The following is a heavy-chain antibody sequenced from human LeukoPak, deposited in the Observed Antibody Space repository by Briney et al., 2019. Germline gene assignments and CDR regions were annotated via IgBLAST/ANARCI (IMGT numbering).Heavy chain of an antibody. CDR3: ARGDYYGSPKVVAA. CDR2: INPNSGDT. V-gene: IGHV1-2*02. J-gene: IGHJ5*02. D-gene: IGHD3-10*01. CDR1: GYTFTDYY. Sequence: ASVKVSCKASGYTFTDYYINWGRQAPGQGLEWMGWINPNSGDTNYAQKFQDRVTMTRDTSLSTAYIELNLLRSDDTAVYYWARGDYYGSPKVVAAWGQGTLVTVSS.